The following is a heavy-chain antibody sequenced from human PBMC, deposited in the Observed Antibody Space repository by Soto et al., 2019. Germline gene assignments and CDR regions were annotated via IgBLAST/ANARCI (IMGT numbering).Heavy chain of an antibody. CDR3: AGGWNYFDY. CDR2: ISYDGRSK. V-gene: IGHV3-30*03. D-gene: IGHD1-1*01. J-gene: IGHJ4*02. Sequence: GGSLRLSCAASGLNFRTYGMHWARQAPGKGLEWVALISYDGRSKYYADSVKGRLTISRDNSKNTLYLQWNSLRGEDAAVYYCAGGWNYFDYWGQGTQVTVSS. CDR1: GLNFRTYG.